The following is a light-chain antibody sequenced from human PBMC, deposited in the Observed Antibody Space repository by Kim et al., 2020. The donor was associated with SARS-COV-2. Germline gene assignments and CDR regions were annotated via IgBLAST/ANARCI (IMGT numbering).Light chain of an antibody. CDR3: QSYDSNLRGAV. Sequence: VTTSCYRTVYTIVADYVLHSYHQLPAAAPQVVIYSNDKRPSGVPDRFSGSQSGPSASLAITGLQPDDEGYYYCQSYDSNLRGAVFGGGTQLTVL. J-gene: IGLJ3*02. CDR2: SND. CDR1: VYTIVADYV. V-gene: IGLV1-40*01.